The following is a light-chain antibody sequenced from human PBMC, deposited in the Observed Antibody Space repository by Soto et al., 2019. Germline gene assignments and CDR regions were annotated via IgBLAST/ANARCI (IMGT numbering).Light chain of an antibody. V-gene: IGKV1-39*01. CDR1: QSISTY. CDR3: PHGHSPPIS. J-gene: IGKJ5*01. CDR2: AAS. Sequence: DIQMTQSPSSLSASVGDRVTITCRASQSISTYLYWYQQKPGKAPKLLIYAASSLQSGVPSRFSGSGSGTDLPLTISCRQPEPAEPYHRPHGHSPPISFGPGTRLEIK.